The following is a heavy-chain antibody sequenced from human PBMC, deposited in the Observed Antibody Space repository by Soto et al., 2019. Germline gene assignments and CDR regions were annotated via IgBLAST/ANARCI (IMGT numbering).Heavy chain of an antibody. CDR3: AREAAAGFDD. Sequence: GGSLRLSCAASGFPFSSYDMHWVRQATGKCLEWVSAIGTAGDPYYPGSVKGRFTITRENAENSLYLQMNSLRAWETAVYDCAREAAAGFDDWGQGTLVTVSS. J-gene: IGHJ4*02. CDR1: GFPFSSYD. D-gene: IGHD6-13*01. V-gene: IGHV3-13*05. CDR2: IGTAGDP.